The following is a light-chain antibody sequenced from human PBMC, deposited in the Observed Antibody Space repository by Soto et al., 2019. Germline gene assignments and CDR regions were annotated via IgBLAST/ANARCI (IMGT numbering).Light chain of an antibody. J-gene: IGKJ1*01. V-gene: IGKV3-20*01. Sequence: PGDRATLSCRASQCLSVSYIAWYQQKPGQAPRLLIYSTSTRAAGIPDRFTGRGSGTHFTLAISRLESEDFAVYYCHQFGDSPPTFGQGTTVEV. CDR3: HQFGDSPPT. CDR2: STS. CDR1: QCLSVSY.